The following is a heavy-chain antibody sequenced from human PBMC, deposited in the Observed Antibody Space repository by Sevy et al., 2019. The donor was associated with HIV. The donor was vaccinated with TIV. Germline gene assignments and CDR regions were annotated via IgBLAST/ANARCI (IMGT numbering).Heavy chain of an antibody. CDR3: ARGFYNWNYVASYGMDV. V-gene: IGHV3-11*01. CDR1: GFTFSDYY. CDR2: ISSSGSTI. D-gene: IGHD1-7*01. Sequence: GGSLRLSCAASGFTFSDYYMSWIRQAPGKGLEWVSYISSSGSTIYYADSVKGRFTISRDNAKNSLYLKMNSLRAEDTAVYYCARGFYNWNYVASYGMDVWGQGTTVTVSS. J-gene: IGHJ6*02.